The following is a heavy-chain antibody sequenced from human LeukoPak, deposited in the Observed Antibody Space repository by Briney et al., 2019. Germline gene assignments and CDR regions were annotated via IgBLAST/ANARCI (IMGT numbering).Heavy chain of an antibody. D-gene: IGHD4-17*01. J-gene: IGHJ6*03. V-gene: IGHV3-23*01. CDR3: ARGDYGDYSYYYYYMDV. CDR2: ITGSGETT. CDR1: GFTFSNYA. Sequence: SGGSLRLSCAASGFTFSNYAMSWVRQAPGKGLEWVSGITGSGETTHHVDSVKGRFTISRDNSKNTLYLQMNSLRAEDTAVYYCARGDYGDYSYYYYYMDVWGKGTTVTVSS.